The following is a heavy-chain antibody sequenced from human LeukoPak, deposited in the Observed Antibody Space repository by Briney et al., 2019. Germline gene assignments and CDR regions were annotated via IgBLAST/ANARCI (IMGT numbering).Heavy chain of an antibody. CDR3: ARGRSIRSSGWFDF. CDR2: IYSGGST. J-gene: IGHJ4*02. D-gene: IGHD6-19*01. V-gene: IGHV3-53*01. Sequence: GGSLRLSCAASGFTVSSNYMSWVRQAPGKGLEWVSVIYSGGSTYYADSVKGRFTISRDNSKNTLYLQMNSLGAEDTAVYYCARGRSIRSSGWFDFWGQGTLVTVSS. CDR1: GFTVSSNY.